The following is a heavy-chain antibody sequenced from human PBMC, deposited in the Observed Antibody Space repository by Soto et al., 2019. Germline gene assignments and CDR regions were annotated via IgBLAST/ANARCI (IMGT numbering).Heavy chain of an antibody. Sequence: PSETLSLTCTVSGDYISSYHWSWIRQPPGKGLEWVGFIYSSVNTNYNHSLKSRVTISTDTSKNQFSLKLTSVTAADTAVYYCARAAVPATCCAFDIWGQGTMVTVSS. CDR2: IYSSVNT. CDR1: GDYISSYH. D-gene: IGHD1-26*01. V-gene: IGHV4-59*01. J-gene: IGHJ3*02. CDR3: ARAAVPATCCAFDI.